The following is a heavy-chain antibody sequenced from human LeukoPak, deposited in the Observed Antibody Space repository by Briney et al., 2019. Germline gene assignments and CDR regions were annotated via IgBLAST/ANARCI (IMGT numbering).Heavy chain of an antibody. V-gene: IGHV1-18*01. CDR1: GYTFTSYG. J-gene: IGHJ5*02. CDR3: ARSPWEYYYGSGSYYNRDDNWFDP. D-gene: IGHD3-10*01. CDR2: ISAYNGNT. Sequence: ASVKVSCKASGYTFTSYGISWVRQAPGQGLEWMGWISAYNGNTNYAQKLQGRVTMTTDTSTSTAYMELRSLRSDDTAVYYCARSPWEYYYGSGSYYNRDDNWFDPWGQGTLVTVSS.